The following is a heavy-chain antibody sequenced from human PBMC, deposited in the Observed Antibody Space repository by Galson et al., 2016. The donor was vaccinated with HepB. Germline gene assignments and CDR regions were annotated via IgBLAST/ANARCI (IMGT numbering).Heavy chain of an antibody. J-gene: IGHJ3*02. CDR2: FYFSGST. CDR1: GGSFNSSRYY. Sequence: SETLSLTCTVSGGSFNSSRYYWAWIRQSPGKGLEWLGSFYFSGSTYYNPSLTTRVTISVDTSKNQFSLILVSVTAADTAVYYCARRLRGIAARPAWNDAFDIWGQGTMVTVSS. CDR3: ARRLRGIAARPAWNDAFDI. V-gene: IGHV4-39*01. D-gene: IGHD6-6*01.